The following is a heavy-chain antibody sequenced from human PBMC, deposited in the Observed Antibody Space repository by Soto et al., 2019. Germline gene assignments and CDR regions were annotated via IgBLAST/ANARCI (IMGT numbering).Heavy chain of an antibody. CDR2: ISWDGGSA. J-gene: IGHJ3*02. CDR1: GFTFDDYT. CDR3: AKDGPMGAFDI. V-gene: IGHV3-43*01. Sequence: PGGSLRLSCAASGFTFDDYTMHWVRQAPGKGLEWVSLISWDGGSAYYADSVKGRFTISRDNSKNSLYLQMNSLRTEDTALYYCAKDGPMGAFDIWGQGTMVTVSS.